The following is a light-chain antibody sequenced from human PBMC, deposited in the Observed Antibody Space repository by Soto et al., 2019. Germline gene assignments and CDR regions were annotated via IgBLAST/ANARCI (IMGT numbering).Light chain of an antibody. Sequence: DIQMTQSPSSLSASVGDRVIITCRASQGIGSALGWYQQKPGRAPKRLIYAVSSLQGRVPSRFSGSGSGTEFSLTISRLLPEDFATYYLLQRSSYPWSFGQGTKVEIK. CDR1: QGIGSA. CDR2: AVS. J-gene: IGKJ1*01. V-gene: IGKV1-17*01. CDR3: LQRSSYPWS.